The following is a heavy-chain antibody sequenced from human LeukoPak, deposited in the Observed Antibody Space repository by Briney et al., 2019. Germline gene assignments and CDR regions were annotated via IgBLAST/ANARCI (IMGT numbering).Heavy chain of an antibody. V-gene: IGHV3-23*01. D-gene: IGHD3-10*01. J-gene: IGHJ4*02. CDR2: ISGSGGST. CDR1: GFTFSSYA. CDR3: VKDLGPYGGGSFPGFH. Sequence: GGSLRLSCAASGFTFSSYAMSWVRQAPGKGLEWVSGISGSGGSTYYADSVKGRFTISRDNSKNRLYLQMSSLRAEDTALYYCVKDLGPYGGGSFPGFHWGQGTLVTVSS.